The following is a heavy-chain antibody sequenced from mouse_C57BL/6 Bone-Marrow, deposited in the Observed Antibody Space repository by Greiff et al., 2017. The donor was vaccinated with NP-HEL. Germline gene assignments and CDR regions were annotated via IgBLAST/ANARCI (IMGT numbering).Heavy chain of an antibody. CDR2: INPGSGGT. Sequence: QVQLQQSGAELVRPGTSVKVSCKASGYAFTNYLIEWVKQRPGQGLEWIGVINPGSGGTNYNEKFKGKATLTADKSSSTAYMQLSSLTSEDSAVYFCARGGGYYGVSFAYWGQGTLVTVSA. V-gene: IGHV1-54*01. CDR3: ARGGGYYGVSFAY. D-gene: IGHD1-2*01. CDR1: GYAFTNYL. J-gene: IGHJ3*01.